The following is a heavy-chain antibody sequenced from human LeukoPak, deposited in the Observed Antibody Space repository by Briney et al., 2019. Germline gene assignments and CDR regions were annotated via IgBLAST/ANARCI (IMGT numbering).Heavy chain of an antibody. D-gene: IGHD3-10*01. Sequence: SETLSLTCTVSGGSISSSSYYWGWIRQPPGKGLEWIGSIYYSGSTYYNPSLKSRVTISVDTSKNQFSLKLGSVTAADTAVYYCARDGVGLRITMVRGLYGMNVWAKGPRSPSP. CDR2: IYYSGST. J-gene: IGHJ6*02. CDR3: ARDGVGLRITMVRGLYGMNV. CDR1: GGSISSSSYY. V-gene: IGHV4-39*07.